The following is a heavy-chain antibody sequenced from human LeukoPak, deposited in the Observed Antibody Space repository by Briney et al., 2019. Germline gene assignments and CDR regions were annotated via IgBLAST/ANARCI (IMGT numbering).Heavy chain of an antibody. CDR2: INPSGGST. Sequence: GASVKVSCKASGYTFTSYYIYWVRQAPGQGLEWMGIINPSGGSTSYAEKFQGRVTMTRDTSTSTVYMEPSSLRSEDTAMYYCARDMFNGYYLGAFDIWGQGTLVTVSS. J-gene: IGHJ3*02. CDR1: GYTFTSYY. CDR3: ARDMFNGYYLGAFDI. D-gene: IGHD3-22*01. V-gene: IGHV1-46*01.